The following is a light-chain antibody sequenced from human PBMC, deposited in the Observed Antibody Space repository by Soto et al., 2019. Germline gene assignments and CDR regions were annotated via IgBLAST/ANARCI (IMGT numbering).Light chain of an antibody. V-gene: IGLV2-14*03. CDR2: DVS. CDR3: GSYIRSSTLV. J-gene: IGLJ2*01. CDR1: SSDVGGYNY. Sequence: QSALTQPASVSGSPGQSITISCSGTSSDVGGYNYVSWYQQHPGKAPKLMIYDVSNRPSGVSNRFSGSKSGNTASLTISGLQADDEADYYCGSYIRSSTLVFGGGTKLTVL.